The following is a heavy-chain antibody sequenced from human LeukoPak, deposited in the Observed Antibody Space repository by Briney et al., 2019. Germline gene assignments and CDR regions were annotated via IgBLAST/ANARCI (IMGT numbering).Heavy chain of an antibody. CDR2: ISTYNGNT. CDR1: GYTFTSYG. CDR3: ARDLGGSGSYYRLPDY. Sequence: ASVKVSCKASGYTFTSYGISWVRQAPGQGLEWMGWISTYNGNTNYAQKLQGRVTMTTDTSTGTAYMELRSLRSGDTAVYYCARDLGGSGSYYRLPDYWGQGTLVTVSS. J-gene: IGHJ4*02. V-gene: IGHV1-18*01. D-gene: IGHD3-10*01.